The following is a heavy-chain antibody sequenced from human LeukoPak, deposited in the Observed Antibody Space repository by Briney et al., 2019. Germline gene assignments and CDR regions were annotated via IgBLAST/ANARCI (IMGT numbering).Heavy chain of an antibody. CDR3: AGARVYISGWYCFDY. Sequence: PSHTQSLPRTVSGGPINSYYRSCATHPPARGRVGGVYIYYRGRPNHNTSLTSRVTISVDTSKNHISLKPSAVTASHTAVYYRAGARVYISGWYCFDYLGQGTLVTVSS. D-gene: IGHD6-13*01. J-gene: IGHJ4*02. CDR1: GGPINSYY. V-gene: IGHV4-59*07. CDR2: IYYRGRP.